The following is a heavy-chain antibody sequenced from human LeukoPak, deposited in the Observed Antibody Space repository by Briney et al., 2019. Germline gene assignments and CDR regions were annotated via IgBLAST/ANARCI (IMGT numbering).Heavy chain of an antibody. CDR3: AKDHLTYRSRGGGIDY. CDR1: GFTFDDYA. CDR2: ISCNSSSI. D-gene: IGHD6-13*01. Sequence: GGSLRLSCVASGFTFDDYAMNWVRQAAGKGLEWVSGISCNSSSIGYADSVKGRFTISRDNAKNSLYLQMNSLRAEDTAFYYCAKDHLTYRSRGGGIDYWGQGTPVTVSS. J-gene: IGHJ4*02. V-gene: IGHV3-9*01.